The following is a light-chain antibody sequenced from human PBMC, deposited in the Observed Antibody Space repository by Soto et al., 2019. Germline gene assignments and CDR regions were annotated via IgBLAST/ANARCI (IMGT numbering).Light chain of an antibody. CDR2: EVS. J-gene: IGLJ1*01. V-gene: IGLV2-14*01. CDR1: SSDVGGYKH. Sequence: QSVLTQPASVSGSPGQSITISCTRTSSDVGGYKHVSWYQHHPGKAPKLMIYEVSNRPSGVSNRFSGSKSGYTASLTISGLQAEDEADYYCNSQRSRGTRVFGTGTKLTVL. CDR3: NSQRSRGTRV.